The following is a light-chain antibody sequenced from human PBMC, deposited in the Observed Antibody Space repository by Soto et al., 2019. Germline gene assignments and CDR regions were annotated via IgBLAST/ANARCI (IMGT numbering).Light chain of an antibody. V-gene: IGLV2-8*01. Sequence: QSALTQPPSASGSPGQSVTISCTGASSDVGGYNFVSWYQQHPGKAPKLMIYDVTERPSGVPDRFSGSESGNTASLTVSGLQAEDEAEYYCTSYAGSSIPVVFGGGTKVTVL. CDR3: TSYAGSSIPVV. CDR1: SSDVGGYNF. CDR2: DVT. J-gene: IGLJ2*01.